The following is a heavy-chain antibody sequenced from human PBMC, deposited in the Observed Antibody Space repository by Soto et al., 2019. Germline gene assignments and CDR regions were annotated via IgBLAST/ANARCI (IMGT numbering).Heavy chain of an antibody. CDR3: ATSYGSGSTHFDY. CDR2: VNPIVGMS. D-gene: IGHD3-10*01. J-gene: IGHJ4*02. V-gene: IGHV1-69*02. CDR1: GGTFNSYT. Sequence: QVQLVQSGAEVKKPGSSVKVSCTASGGTFNSYTINWVRQAPGQGLEWVGRVNPIVGMSNSAQKFQGRVTXTXDXPTSKAYMDLSSLKSDDTAVYYCATSYGSGSTHFDYWGQGTLVTVSS.